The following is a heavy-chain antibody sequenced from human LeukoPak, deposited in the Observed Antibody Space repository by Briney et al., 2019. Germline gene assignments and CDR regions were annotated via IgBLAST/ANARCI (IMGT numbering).Heavy chain of an antibody. CDR1: GFTLSSHW. V-gene: IGHV3-74*01. J-gene: IGHJ4*02. CDR3: ARDQTYYDSLTGYHYGQFDY. CDR2: VNTDGSST. Sequence: SGGSLRLSCAASGFTLSSHWMRWVRQAPGKGLVWVSRVNTDGSSTDYADSVKGRFTISRDNSKNTLYLQMNSLRGEDTAVYYCARDQTYYDSLTGYHYGQFDYWGQGTLVTVSS. D-gene: IGHD3-9*01.